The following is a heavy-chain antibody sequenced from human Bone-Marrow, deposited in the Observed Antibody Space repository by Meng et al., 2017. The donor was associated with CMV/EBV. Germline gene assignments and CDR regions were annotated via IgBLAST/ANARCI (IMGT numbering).Heavy chain of an antibody. CDR3: ARGLGSGIGYYGMDV. Sequence: GESLKISCAASGFTFSSYSMNWVRQAPGKGLEWVSSISSSSSYIYYADSVKGRFTISRDNAKNSLYLQMNSLRAEDTAVYYCARGLGSGIGYYGMDVWGQGTTVTVSS. V-gene: IGHV3-21*01. J-gene: IGHJ6*02. D-gene: IGHD3-10*01. CDR1: GFTFSSYS. CDR2: ISSSSSYI.